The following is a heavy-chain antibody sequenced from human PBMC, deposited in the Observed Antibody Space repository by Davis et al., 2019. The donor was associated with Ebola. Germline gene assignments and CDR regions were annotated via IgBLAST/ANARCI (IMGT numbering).Heavy chain of an antibody. CDR1: GFTFSSYD. J-gene: IGHJ6*04. V-gene: IGHV3-13*01. CDR3: AREGDYVYGMDV. Sequence: GGSLRLSCAASGFTFSSYDMHWVRQATGKGLEWVSAIGTAGDTYYPGSVKGRFTISRENAKNSLYLQMNSLGAGDTAVYYCAREGDYVYGMDVWGKGTTVTVSS. CDR2: IGTAGDT.